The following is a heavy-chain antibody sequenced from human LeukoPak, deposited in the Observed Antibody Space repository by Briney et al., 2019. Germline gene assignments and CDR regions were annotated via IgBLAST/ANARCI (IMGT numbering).Heavy chain of an antibody. CDR1: GGTFSSYA. CDR2: INPNSGGT. J-gene: IGHJ4*02. V-gene: IGHV1-2*02. D-gene: IGHD6-6*01. Sequence: ASVKVSCKASGGTFSSYAISWVRQAPGQGLEWMGWINPNSGGTNYAQKFQGRVTMTRDTSISTAYMELSRLRSDDTAVYYCASSIAARLLDYWGQGTLVTVSS. CDR3: ASSIAARLLDY.